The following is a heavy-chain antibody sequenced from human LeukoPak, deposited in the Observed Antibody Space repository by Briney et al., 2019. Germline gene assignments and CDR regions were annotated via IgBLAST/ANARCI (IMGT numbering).Heavy chain of an antibody. CDR3: AKMGYYDSSGSDY. V-gene: IGHV3-30*18. CDR1: GFTFSSYG. Sequence: PGRSLRLSCAASGFTFSSYGMHWVRQAPGKGLEWVAVISYDGSNKYYADSVKGRFTISRDNSKNTLYLQMNSLRAEDTAVYYCAKMGYYDSSGSDYWGQGTLVTVSS. D-gene: IGHD3-22*01. CDR2: ISYDGSNK. J-gene: IGHJ4*02.